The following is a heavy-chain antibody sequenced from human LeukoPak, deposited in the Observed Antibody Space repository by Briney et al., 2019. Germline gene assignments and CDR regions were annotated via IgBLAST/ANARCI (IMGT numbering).Heavy chain of an antibody. J-gene: IGHJ6*02. Sequence: GASVKVSCKASGYTFTGYYMHWVRQAPGQGLEWMGWINPNSGGTNYAQKFQGRVTMTRDTSISTAYMELSRLRSDDTAVYYCATGPQSYSYYYYGMDVWGQGTTVTVSS. D-gene: IGHD2-15*01. CDR3: ATGPQSYSYYYYGMDV. CDR1: GYTFTGYY. CDR2: INPNSGGT. V-gene: IGHV1-2*02.